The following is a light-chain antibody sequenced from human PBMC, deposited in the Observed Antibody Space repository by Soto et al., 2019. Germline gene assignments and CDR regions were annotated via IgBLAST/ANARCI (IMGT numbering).Light chain of an antibody. Sequence: EIVLTQSPGTLSLSPGDRATLSCRASQSVTSNYLAWYQQKLGQAPRLLIYGASSRATGIPDRFSGSGSGTDFTLIISRLEPEDFAVYYCQQYGGSPQITFGHGTRLEI. CDR3: QQYGGSPQIT. CDR2: GAS. J-gene: IGKJ5*01. CDR1: QSVTSNY. V-gene: IGKV3-20*01.